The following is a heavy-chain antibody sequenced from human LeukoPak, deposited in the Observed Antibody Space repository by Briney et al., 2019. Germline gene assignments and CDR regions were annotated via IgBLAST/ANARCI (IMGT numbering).Heavy chain of an antibody. CDR1: GFTFSSYA. V-gene: IGHV3-30-3*01. J-gene: IGHJ5*02. CDR2: ILYDGSNK. CDR3: ARGYCSSTSCSPPSP. D-gene: IGHD2-2*01. Sequence: GRSLRLSCAASGFTFSSYAMHWVRQAPGKGLEWVAVILYDGSNKFYADSVKGRFTISRDNSKNTLFLQMNSLRAEDTAVYYFARGYCSSTSCSPPSPWGQGTLVTVSS.